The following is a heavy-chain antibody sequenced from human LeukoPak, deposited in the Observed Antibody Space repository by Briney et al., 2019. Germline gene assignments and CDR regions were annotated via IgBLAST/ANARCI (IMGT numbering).Heavy chain of an antibody. J-gene: IGHJ4*02. V-gene: IGHV3-7*03. CDR3: AREKFLEWYAVAGTFGYFDY. CDR1: GFSFSSYW. D-gene: IGHD6-19*01. CDR2: IKQDGSEK. Sequence: PGGSLRLSCAASGFSFSSYWMNWARQAPGKGLEWVANIKQDGSEKYYVDSVKGRFTISRDNAKNSLYLQMNSLRAEDTAVYYCAREKFLEWYAVAGTFGYFDYWGQGTLVTVSS.